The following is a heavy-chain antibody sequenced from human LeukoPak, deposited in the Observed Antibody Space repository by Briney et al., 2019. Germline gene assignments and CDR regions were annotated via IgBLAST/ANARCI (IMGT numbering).Heavy chain of an antibody. D-gene: IGHD5/OR15-5a*01. Sequence: GGSLRLSCPASGFTFSDYILSWVRQAPGKGLEWVSSTSSSSEYIYYADSVKGRFTISRDNARSSLYLQMNSLRAEDTAVYYCARSRSVSNYKGMDVWGQGTTVTVSS. J-gene: IGHJ6*02. CDR1: GFTFSDYI. CDR3: ARSRSVSNYKGMDV. V-gene: IGHV3-21*01. CDR2: TSSSSEYI.